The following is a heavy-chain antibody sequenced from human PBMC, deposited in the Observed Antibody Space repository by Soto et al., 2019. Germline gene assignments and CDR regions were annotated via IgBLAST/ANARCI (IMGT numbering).Heavy chain of an antibody. D-gene: IGHD3-3*01. CDR3: ARPHYDFWSGSGDYYYMDV. CDR1: SGSISSYY. Sequence: SEPLSLTCTVSSGSISSYYWSWIRQPPGKGLEWIGYIYYSGSTNYNPSLKSRVTISVDTSKNQFSLKLSSVTAADTAVYYCARPHYDFWSGSGDYYYMDVWGKGTTVTVSS. J-gene: IGHJ6*03. CDR2: IYYSGST. V-gene: IGHV4-59*08.